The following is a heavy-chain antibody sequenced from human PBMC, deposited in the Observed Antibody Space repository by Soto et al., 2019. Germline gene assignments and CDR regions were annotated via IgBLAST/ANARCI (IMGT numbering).Heavy chain of an antibody. D-gene: IGHD1-26*01. CDR3: ARDPQWELISGYYYYYGMDV. Sequence: PGGSLRLSCAASGFTFSSYSMNWVRQAPGKGLEWVSSISSSSSYIYYADSVKGRFTISRDNAKNSLYLQMNSLRAEDTAVYYCARDPQWELISGYYYYYGMDVWGQGTTVTVSS. J-gene: IGHJ6*02. CDR1: GFTFSSYS. CDR2: ISSSSSYI. V-gene: IGHV3-21*01.